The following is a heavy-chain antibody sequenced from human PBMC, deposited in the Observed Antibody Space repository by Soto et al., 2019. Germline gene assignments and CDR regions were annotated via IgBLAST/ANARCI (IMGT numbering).Heavy chain of an antibody. Sequence: PGGSLRLSCAASGFSFSDYYMSWVRQAPGRGLEWVTYISATSSFTKHADSVQGRFTVSRDNAKNSLYLQMNSLRAEDTAVYYCASLARYCRGGSCYSDYWGQGTLVTVSS. CDR1: GFSFSDYY. V-gene: IGHV3-11*06. CDR2: ISATSSFT. D-gene: IGHD2-15*01. CDR3: ASLARYCRGGSCYSDY. J-gene: IGHJ4*01.